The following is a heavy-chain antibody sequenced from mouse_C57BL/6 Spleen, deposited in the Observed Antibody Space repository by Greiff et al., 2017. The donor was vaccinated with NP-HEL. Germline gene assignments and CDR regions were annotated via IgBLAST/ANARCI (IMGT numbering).Heavy chain of an antibody. J-gene: IGHJ2*01. CDR3: ARAPSTAYFDY. Sequence: EVKLMESGPGLVKPSQSLSLTCSVTGYSITSGYYWNWIRQFPGNKLEWMGYISYDGSNNYNPSLKNRISITRDTSKNQFFLKLNSVTTEDTATYYCARAPSTAYFDYWGQGTTLTVSS. D-gene: IGHD1-2*01. CDR2: ISYDGSN. V-gene: IGHV3-6*01. CDR1: GYSITSGYY.